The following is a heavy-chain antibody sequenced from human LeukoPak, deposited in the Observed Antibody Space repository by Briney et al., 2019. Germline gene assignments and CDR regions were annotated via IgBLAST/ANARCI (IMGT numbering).Heavy chain of an antibody. CDR3: AKDRLSSPTAPRFDP. Sequence: GGSLRLSCVASGFTFSGYAMSWVRQAPGRGLEWVSVISGSGGGTSYTDSVKGRFTISRDNSKNTLYLQMNSLRAGDTALYYCAKDRLSSPTAPRFDPWGQGTQVTVSS. V-gene: IGHV3-23*01. D-gene: IGHD2/OR15-2a*01. CDR1: GFTFSGYA. J-gene: IGHJ5*02. CDR2: ISGSGGGT.